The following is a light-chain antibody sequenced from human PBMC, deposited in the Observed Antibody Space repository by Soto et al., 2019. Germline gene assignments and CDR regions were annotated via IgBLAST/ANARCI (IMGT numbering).Light chain of an antibody. CDR3: QQYGSSPWT. Sequence: EIVLTQSPGTLSLSPGERATLSCRASQSVSSSYLAWYQQKPGQAPRLLIYGASSRATGIPDRFSGSGSGTVFTITISRLEPEDFAVYYCQQYGSSPWTFGQGTKVEIK. CDR2: GAS. V-gene: IGKV3-20*01. J-gene: IGKJ1*01. CDR1: QSVSSSY.